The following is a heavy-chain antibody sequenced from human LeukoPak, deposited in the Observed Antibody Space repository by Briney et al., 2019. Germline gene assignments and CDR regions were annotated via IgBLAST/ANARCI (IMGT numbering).Heavy chain of an antibody. J-gene: IGHJ6*03. Sequence: ASVKVSCKASGYTFTSYDFNWVRQATGQGLEWMGWMNPNSGNTGYAQKFQGRVTITRNTSISTAYMELSSLRSEDTAVYYCARGITPFYYYYMDVWGKGTTVTVSS. V-gene: IGHV1-8*03. CDR1: GYTFTSYD. CDR3: ARGITPFYYYYMDV. CDR2: MNPNSGNT.